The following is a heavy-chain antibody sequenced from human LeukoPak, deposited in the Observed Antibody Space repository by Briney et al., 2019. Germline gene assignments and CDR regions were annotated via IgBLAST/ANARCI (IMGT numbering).Heavy chain of an antibody. CDR3: AKDWGYQLLSDAFDI. D-gene: IGHD2-2*01. J-gene: IGHJ3*02. V-gene: IGHV3-23*01. CDR2: ISGNGAST. CDR1: GFTFSDYD. Sequence: GGSLRLSCAASGFTFSDYDMTWVRQAPGKGLEWVSAISGNGASTYYADSVKGRFTISRDNSKNTLYLQMNSLRAEDTAVYYCAKDWGYQLLSDAFDIWGQGTMVTVSS.